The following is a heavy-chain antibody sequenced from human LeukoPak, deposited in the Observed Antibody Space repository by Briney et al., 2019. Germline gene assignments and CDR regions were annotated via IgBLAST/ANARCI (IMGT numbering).Heavy chain of an antibody. Sequence: GGSLRLSCAASEFIFSNYWMSWVRQAPGKGLEWVANIKQDGSEKYFVDSVKGRFTISRDNAKNSLYLQMNSLRAEDTAVYYCARGTVGGSYFDYWGQGTLVTVSS. CDR2: IKQDGSEK. CDR3: ARGTVGGSYFDY. V-gene: IGHV3-7*03. CDR1: EFIFSNYW. J-gene: IGHJ4*02. D-gene: IGHD1-26*01.